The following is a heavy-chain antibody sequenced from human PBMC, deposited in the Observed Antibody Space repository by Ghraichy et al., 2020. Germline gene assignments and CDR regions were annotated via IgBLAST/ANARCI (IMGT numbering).Heavy chain of an antibody. D-gene: IGHD3-10*01. J-gene: IGHJ6*02. Sequence: GGSLRLSCAASGFIVSSNYMSWVRQAPGKGLEWVSVLYSGGSTYYADSVTGRLTISRDNSKNALYLQMSSLRAEDTAVYYCVSRGDYYFAMDVWGQGTTVTGSS. CDR3: VSRGDYYFAMDV. V-gene: IGHV3-53*01. CDR2: LYSGGST. CDR1: GFIVSSNY.